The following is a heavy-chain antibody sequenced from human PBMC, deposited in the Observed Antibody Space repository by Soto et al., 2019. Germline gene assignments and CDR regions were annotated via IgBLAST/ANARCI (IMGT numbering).Heavy chain of an antibody. CDR3: ARLHGYCISSSCHGHYTMDV. J-gene: IGHJ6*01. D-gene: IGHD2-2*01. CDR2: IHYSGST. V-gene: IGHV4-39*01. Sequence: SETLSLTCDVSGGSISIGTDYWGWIRQPPGKGLEWIGNIHYSGSTNYNPSLRSRLNISVDTSKNQFSLKLSSVTAADTAVYYCARLHGYCISSSCHGHYTMDVWGQGTTVT. CDR1: GGSISIGTDY.